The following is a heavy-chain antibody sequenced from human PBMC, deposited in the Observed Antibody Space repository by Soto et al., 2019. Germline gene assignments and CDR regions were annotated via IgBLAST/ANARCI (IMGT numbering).Heavy chain of an antibody. CDR3: TRPTDGDYSTVDY. D-gene: IGHD4-17*01. Sequence: EVQLVESGGGLVQPGGSLKLSCAASGFTFSDSAIHWVRQTSGKGLEWVGRIRSKANNYATVYAASLEGRFTISRDDAKNTAHLQMNSLKTEDTAVYYCTRPTDGDYSTVDYWGQGTLVIVSS. CDR2: IRSKANNYAT. CDR1: GFTFSDSA. V-gene: IGHV3-73*02. J-gene: IGHJ4*02.